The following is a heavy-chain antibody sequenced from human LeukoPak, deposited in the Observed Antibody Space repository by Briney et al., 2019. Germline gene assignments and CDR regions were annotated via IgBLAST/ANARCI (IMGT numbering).Heavy chain of an antibody. Sequence: PGGSLRLSCAASGFTFSDYYMSWIRQAPGKGLEWVSYISSSGSTIYYADSVKGRFTISRDNAKNSLYLQMNSLRAEDTAVYYCARGGLTVLLWFGELSFSGMDVWGQGTTVTVSS. CDR3: ARGGLTVLLWFGELSFSGMDV. CDR1: GFTFSDYY. V-gene: IGHV3-11*01. CDR2: ISSSGSTI. D-gene: IGHD3-10*01. J-gene: IGHJ6*02.